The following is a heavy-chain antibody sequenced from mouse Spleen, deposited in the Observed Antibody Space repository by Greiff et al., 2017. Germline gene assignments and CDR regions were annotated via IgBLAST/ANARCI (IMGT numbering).Heavy chain of an antibody. CDR1: GYTFTDHT. Sequence: QVQLQQSDAELVKPGASVKISCKVSGYTFTDHTIHWMKQRPEQGLEWIGYIYPRDGSTKYNEKFKGKATLTADKSSSTAYMQLNSLTSEDSAVYFCAREPYYDGSLDYFDYWGQGTTLTVSS. V-gene: IGHV1-78*01. J-gene: IGHJ2*01. CDR2: IYPRDGST. D-gene: IGHD1-1*01. CDR3: AREPYYDGSLDYFDY.